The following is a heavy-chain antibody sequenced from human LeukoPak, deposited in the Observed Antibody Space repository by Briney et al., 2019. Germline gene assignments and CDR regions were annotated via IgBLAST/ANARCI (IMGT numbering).Heavy chain of an antibody. CDR2: IKSKTDGRTT. J-gene: IGHJ4*02. CDR3: TAAVAGTWFDY. CDR1: GFTVSSNY. Sequence: PGGSLRLSCAASGFTVSSNYMSWVRQAPGKGLEWVGRIKSKTDGRTTEYAAPVKGRFTISRDDSKNTLYLQMNSLKTEDTAVYYCTAAVAGTWFDYWGQGTLVTVSS. V-gene: IGHV3-15*01. D-gene: IGHD6-19*01.